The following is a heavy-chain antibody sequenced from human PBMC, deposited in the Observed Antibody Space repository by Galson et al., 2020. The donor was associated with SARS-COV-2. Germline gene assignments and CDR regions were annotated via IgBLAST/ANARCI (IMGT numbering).Heavy chain of an antibody. CDR3: ARTWELLWSGAYYHYMDV. CDR2: INSAGSSI. V-gene: IGHV3-74*03. J-gene: IGHJ6*03. Sequence: GGSLRLSCAASGFTFSTYWMHWVRQAPGKGLVWVSRINSAGSSITYADSVKGRFTISRDNTKNTLYLQLNSLRADDTAVYYCARTWELLWSGAYYHYMDVWGKGTTVTVSS. D-gene: IGHD3-10*01. CDR1: GFTFSTYW.